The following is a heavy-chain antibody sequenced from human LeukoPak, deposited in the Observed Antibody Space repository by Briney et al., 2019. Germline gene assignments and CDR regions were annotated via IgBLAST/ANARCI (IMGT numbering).Heavy chain of an antibody. CDR3: AYTTLGYVLATD. CDR2: IYYSGST. J-gene: IGHJ4*02. CDR1: GGSISSYY. Sequence: PSETLSLTCTVSGGSISSYYWSWIRQPPGKGLEWIGYIYYSGSTNYNPSLKSRVIMSADKSKNQLSLNLISVTAADTAVYYCAYTTLGYVLATDWGQGTLVTVSS. D-gene: IGHD2-21*02. V-gene: IGHV4-59*12.